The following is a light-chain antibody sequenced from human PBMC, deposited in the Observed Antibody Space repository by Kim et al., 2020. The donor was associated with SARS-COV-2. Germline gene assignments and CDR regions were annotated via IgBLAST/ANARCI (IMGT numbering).Light chain of an antibody. CDR1: QGISSW. CDR2: AAS. CDR3: QQVNYFPVT. J-gene: IGKJ5*01. V-gene: IGKV1-12*01. Sequence: DIQITHSPSSVSASVGDRVTITCRASQGISSWLAWYQQKPGKAPKLLISAASSLQSGVPSRFSGSGSGTDFILAISSLQPEDSATYYCQQVNYFPVTFGQGTRLEIK.